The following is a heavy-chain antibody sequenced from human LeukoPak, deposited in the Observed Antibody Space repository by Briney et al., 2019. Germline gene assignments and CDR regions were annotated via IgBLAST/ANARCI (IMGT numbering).Heavy chain of an antibody. V-gene: IGHV3-23*01. CDR1: GFTFSSYA. Sequence: GGSLRLSCAASGFTFSSYAMSWVRQAPGKGLEWVSAISGSGGSTYYADSVKGRFTISRDNAKNSLYLQMNSLRAEDTAVYYCAREMYSSSWFNYWGQGTLVTVSS. CDR2: ISGSGGST. CDR3: AREMYSSSWFNY. J-gene: IGHJ4*02. D-gene: IGHD6-13*01.